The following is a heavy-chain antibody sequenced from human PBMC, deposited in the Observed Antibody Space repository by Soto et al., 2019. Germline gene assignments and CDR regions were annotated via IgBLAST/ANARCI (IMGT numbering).Heavy chain of an antibody. V-gene: IGHV3-74*01. CDR2: VDSDGRGT. J-gene: IGHJ4*02. Sequence: EVQLVESGGGSVQPGGSLRLSCVASGITFTNYWMHWVRQVPGKWLVWVARVDSDGRGTIYADFVKGRFTISRDNAKNTLYLQMYSLRVEDTAMYYCGTVFEHWGQGIPVTVSS. CDR1: GITFTNYW. CDR3: GTVFEH.